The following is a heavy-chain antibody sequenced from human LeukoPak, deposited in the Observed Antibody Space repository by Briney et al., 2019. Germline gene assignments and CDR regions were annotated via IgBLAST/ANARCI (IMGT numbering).Heavy chain of an antibody. Sequence: GGSLRLSCAASGFTFSSYAMHWVRQAPGKGLEWVAVISYGGSNKYYADSVKGRFTISRDNSKNTLYLQMNSLRAEDTAVYYCARDGTYYDFWSGYPEDYWGQGTLVTVSS. CDR3: ARDGTYYDFWSGYPEDY. D-gene: IGHD3-3*01. V-gene: IGHV3-30-3*01. J-gene: IGHJ4*02. CDR1: GFTFSSYA. CDR2: ISYGGSNK.